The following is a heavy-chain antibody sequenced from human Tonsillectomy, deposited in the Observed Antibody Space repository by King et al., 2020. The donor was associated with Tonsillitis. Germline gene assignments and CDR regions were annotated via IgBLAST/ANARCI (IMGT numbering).Heavy chain of an antibody. J-gene: IGHJ6*02. Sequence: VQLVESGGGVVQPGRSLRLSCAASGFTFSSYGMHWVRQAPGKGLEWVAVIWYDGSNKYYADSVKGRFTISRDNSKNTLYLLMKSLRAEDTAVYYCAREETRFYYYYGMDVWGQGTTVTVSS. CDR3: AREETRFYYYYGMDV. V-gene: IGHV3-33*01. CDR1: GFTFSSYG. CDR2: IWYDGSNK. D-gene: IGHD1-14*01.